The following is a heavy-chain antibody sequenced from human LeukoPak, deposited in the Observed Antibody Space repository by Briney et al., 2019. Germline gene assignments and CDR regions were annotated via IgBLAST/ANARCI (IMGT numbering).Heavy chain of an antibody. CDR2: IYPDDSDT. V-gene: IGHV5-51*01. CDR1: GYSFSSYW. Sequence: GESLKISCKASGYSFSSYWIGWVRRMPGKGLEWMGIIYPDDSDTRYSPSFQGQVTISADKSISTAYLQWSSLKASDTAMYYCARHRKDIGFDSWGQGTLVTVSS. CDR3: ARHRKDIGFDS. J-gene: IGHJ4*02. D-gene: IGHD2-15*01.